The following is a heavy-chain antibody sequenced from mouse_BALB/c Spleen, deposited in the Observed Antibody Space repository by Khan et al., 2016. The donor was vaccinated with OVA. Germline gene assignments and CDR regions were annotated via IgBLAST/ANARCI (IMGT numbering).Heavy chain of an antibody. D-gene: IGHD6-1*01. CDR1: GYSFTGYF. V-gene: IGHV1-20*02. J-gene: IGHJ2*01. Sequence: EVQLQQSGPELVRPGASVKISCTASGYSFTGYFMNWVMQSHGKSLEWIGRINPHIGETFYNQRFKDQATLTVDESSSTAHMELRSLASEDSAVYCWTRIYRSDFDYWGQGTTLTVSS. CDR2: INPHIGET. CDR3: TRIYRSDFDY.